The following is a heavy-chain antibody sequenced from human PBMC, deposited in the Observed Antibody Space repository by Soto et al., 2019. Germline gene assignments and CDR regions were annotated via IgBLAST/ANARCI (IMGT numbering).Heavy chain of an antibody. CDR1: GGTFSSYT. V-gene: IGHV1-69*02. J-gene: IGHJ4*02. CDR2: IIPILGIA. Sequence: QVQLVQSGAEVKKPGSSVKVSCKASGGTFSSYTISWVRQAPGQGLEWMGRIIPILGIANYAQKFQGRVTITADKSTSTAYMELSSLRSEDTAVYYCATGPGGDAAGWFDYCGQGTLVTVSS. D-gene: IGHD2-21*02. CDR3: ATGPGGDAAGWFDY.